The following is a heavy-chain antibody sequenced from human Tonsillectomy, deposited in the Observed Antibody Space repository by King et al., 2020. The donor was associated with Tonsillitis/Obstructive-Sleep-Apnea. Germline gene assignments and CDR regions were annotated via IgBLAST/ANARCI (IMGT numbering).Heavy chain of an antibody. V-gene: IGHV4-34*01. CDR2: INHSGST. CDR1: GGSFSGYY. Sequence: VQLQQWGAGLLKPSETLSLTCAVYGGSFSGYYWSWIRQPPGKGLEWIGEINHSGSTQYNPSLQSRVTISVDTSKNQFSLKLSSVTAADTAVYYCARGRGGTIPYWGQGTLVTVSS. D-gene: IGHD2-15*01. J-gene: IGHJ4*02. CDR3: ARGRGGTIPY.